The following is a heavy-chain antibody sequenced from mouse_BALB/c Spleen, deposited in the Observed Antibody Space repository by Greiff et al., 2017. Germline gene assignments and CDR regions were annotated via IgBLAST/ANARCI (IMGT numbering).Heavy chain of an antibody. J-gene: IGHJ4*01. CDR2: IDPENGNT. CDR3: ARWGLRRFYAMDY. CDR1: GFNIKDYY. V-gene: IGHV14-1*02. D-gene: IGHD2-2*01. Sequence: EVQLQQSGAELVRPGALVKLSCTASGFNIKDYYMHWVKQRPEQGLEWIGWIDPENGNTIYDPKFPGKASITADTSSNTAYLQLSSLASEDTAVYYCARWGLRRFYAMDYWGQGTSVTVSS.